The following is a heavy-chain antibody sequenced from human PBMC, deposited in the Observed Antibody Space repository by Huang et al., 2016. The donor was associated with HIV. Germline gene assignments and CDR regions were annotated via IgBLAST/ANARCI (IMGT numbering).Heavy chain of an antibody. V-gene: IGHV3-21*01. CDR3: ARAYCGGDCYPGVTYRNGMDV. D-gene: IGHD2-21*02. CDR2: MSVSSNYI. J-gene: IGHJ6*02. Sequence: QLVESGGGLVRPGGSLRISCATSGFSFGSYNMNWVRQAPGNGREGVSSMSVSSNYIEYADSVKGRFTISRDNVKKSLYLQMHSLRADDTAVYYCARAYCGGDCYPGVTYRNGMDVWGQGTTVTVSS. CDR1: GFSFGSYN.